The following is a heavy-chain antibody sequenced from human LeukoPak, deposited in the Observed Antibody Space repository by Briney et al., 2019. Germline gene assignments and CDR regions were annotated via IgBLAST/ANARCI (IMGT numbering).Heavy chain of an antibody. Sequence: ASVKVSLKASGYTFTGYYMHWVRQAPGQGLEWVGWINPNSGGTNHAQKLQARVTMTTDTTISTAYMELSRLRSDDAAVNYCASAVGATTDWFDPWGQGTLVTASS. CDR1: GYTFTGYY. CDR3: ASAVGATTDWFDP. CDR2: INPNSGGT. V-gene: IGHV1-2*02. J-gene: IGHJ5*02. D-gene: IGHD1-26*01.